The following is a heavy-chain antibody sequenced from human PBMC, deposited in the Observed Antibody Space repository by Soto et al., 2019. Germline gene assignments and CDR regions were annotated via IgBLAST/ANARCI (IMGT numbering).Heavy chain of an antibody. D-gene: IGHD6-13*01. V-gene: IGHV4-34*01. Sequence: QVQLQQWGAGLLKPSETLSLTCAVYGGSFSGYYWSWIRQPPGKGLERIGEINHSGSTNYNPSLKSRVTISVDTSKNQFSLKLSSVTAADTAVYYCACLRQQLVFDPWGQGTLVTVSS. CDR3: ACLRQQLVFDP. CDR1: GGSFSGYY. CDR2: INHSGST. J-gene: IGHJ5*02.